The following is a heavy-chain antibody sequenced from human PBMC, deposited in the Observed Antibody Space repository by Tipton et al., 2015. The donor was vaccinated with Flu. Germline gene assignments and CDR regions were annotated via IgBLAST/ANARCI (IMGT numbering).Heavy chain of an antibody. CDR1: GGSISSGSYY. CDR3: ARGGYSYGYGKNYYYYGMDV. CDR2: IYTSGST. J-gene: IGHJ6*02. D-gene: IGHD5-18*01. Sequence: LRLSCTVSGGSISSGSYYSSWIRQPAGKGLEWIGRIYTSGSTNYNPSLKSRVTISVDTSKNQFSLKLSSVTAADTAVYYCARGGYSYGYGKNYYYYGMDVWGQWTTVTVSS. V-gene: IGHV4-61*02.